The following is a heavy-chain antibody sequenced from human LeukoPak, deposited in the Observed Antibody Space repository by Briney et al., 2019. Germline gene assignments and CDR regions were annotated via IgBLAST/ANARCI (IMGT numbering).Heavy chain of an antibody. D-gene: IGHD3-10*01. CDR2: IYYSGST. CDR1: GDSVSSGIYY. CDR3: ARVISSGSYQFDY. Sequence: SETLSLTSTVSGDSVSSGIYYWSWIRQPPGKGLEWIGYIYYSGSTNYNPSLKSRVTISVDTSKNLFSLRLSSVTAADTAVYYCARVISSGSYQFDYWGQGTLVSVSS. V-gene: IGHV4-61*03. J-gene: IGHJ4*02.